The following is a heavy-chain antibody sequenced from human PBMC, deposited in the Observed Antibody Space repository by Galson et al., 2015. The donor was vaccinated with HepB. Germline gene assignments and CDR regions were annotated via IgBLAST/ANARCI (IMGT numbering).Heavy chain of an antibody. CDR1: GFTFSNAW. Sequence: SLRLSCAASGFTFSNAWMNWVRQAPGKGLEWVGRIKSKTDGGTKDYAAPVKGRLTISRDDSKNTLYLQMNSLKTEDTAVYYCTSTTYYYDSSGYWARDWFDPWGQGTLVTVSS. CDR3: TSTTYYYDSSGYWARDWFDP. CDR2: IKSKTDGGTK. J-gene: IGHJ5*02. V-gene: IGHV3-15*07. D-gene: IGHD3-22*01.